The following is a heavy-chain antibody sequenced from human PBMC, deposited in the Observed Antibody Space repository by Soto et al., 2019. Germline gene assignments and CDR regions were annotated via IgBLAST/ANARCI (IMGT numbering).Heavy chain of an antibody. CDR3: ARGGQYELLRFDP. J-gene: IGHJ5*02. D-gene: IGHD2-2*01. CDR1: GGSISSGDYY. V-gene: IGHV4-30-4*01. CDR2: IYYRRST. Sequence: PSETLSLTCTVSGGSISSGDYYWSWIRQPPGKGLEWIGYIYYRRSTYYNSSLKSRVTISVDTSKNQFSLKLSSGTAADTAVYYGARGGQYELLRFDPWGQGTLVTVSS.